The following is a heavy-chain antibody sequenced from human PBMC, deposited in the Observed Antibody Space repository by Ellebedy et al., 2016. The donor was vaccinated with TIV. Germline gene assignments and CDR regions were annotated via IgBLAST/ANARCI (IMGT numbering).Heavy chain of an antibody. CDR2: ISDSGSPT. D-gene: IGHD3-9*01. Sequence: GESLKISCAASGFTFASCAMSWVRQAPGGGLEWVAAISDSGSPTYHADSVKGRFTISRDNSKNTLYLQMNSLRAEHTALYYCATHYDILPGKYRGFDYWGQGTLVTVSS. J-gene: IGHJ4*02. CDR1: GFTFASCA. V-gene: IGHV3-23*01. CDR3: ATHYDILPGKYRGFDY.